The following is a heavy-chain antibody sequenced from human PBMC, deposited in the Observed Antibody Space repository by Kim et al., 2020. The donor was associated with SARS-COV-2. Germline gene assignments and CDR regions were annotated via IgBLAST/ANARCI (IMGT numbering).Heavy chain of an antibody. CDR2: IWYDGSNK. D-gene: IGHD3-3*01. V-gene: IGHV3-33*01. Sequence: GGSLRLSCAASGFTFSSYGMHWVRQAPGKGLEWVAVIWYDGSNKYYADSVKGRFTISRDNSKNTLYLQMNSLRAEDTAVYYCARDRNDFWSGPGSYYYYYGMDVWGQGTTVTVSS. J-gene: IGHJ6*02. CDR1: GFTFSSYG. CDR3: ARDRNDFWSGPGSYYYYYGMDV.